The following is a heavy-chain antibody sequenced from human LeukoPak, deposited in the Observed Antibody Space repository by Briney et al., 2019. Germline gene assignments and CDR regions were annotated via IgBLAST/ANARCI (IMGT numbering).Heavy chain of an antibody. D-gene: IGHD2-15*01. CDR3: ASLAVVAATELGY. CDR2: IIPIFGTA. J-gene: IGHJ4*02. CDR1: GGTFSSYA. V-gene: IGHV1-69*05. Sequence: GASVKVSCKASGGTFSSYAISWVQQAPGQGLEWMGGIIPIFGTANYAQKFQGRVTITTDESTSTAYMELSSLRSEDTAVYYCASLAVVAATELGYWGQGTLVTVSS.